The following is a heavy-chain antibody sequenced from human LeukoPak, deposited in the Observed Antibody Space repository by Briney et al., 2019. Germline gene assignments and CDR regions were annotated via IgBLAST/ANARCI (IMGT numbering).Heavy chain of an antibody. CDR1: GFTFINAW. CDR2: IRSKSDGGTT. V-gene: IGHV3-15*01. D-gene: IGHD6-19*01. J-gene: IGHJ1*01. Sequence: GGSLRLFCAASGFTFINAWMSWVRQAPGKGLEWVGRIRSKSDGGTTEYTAPVKGRFTISRDDSKNMLYLQMNSLKAEDTALYYCTTDGWDWGQGTLVTVSS. CDR3: TTDGWD.